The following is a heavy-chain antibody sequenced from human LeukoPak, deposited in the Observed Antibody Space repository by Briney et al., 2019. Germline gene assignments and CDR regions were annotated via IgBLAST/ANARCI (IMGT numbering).Heavy chain of an antibody. CDR3: ARELEAAAKNSDL. CDR2: IYPSGSRT. D-gene: IGHD2-15*01. Sequence: ASVKVSCKASGYTFTSHYMHWVRQAPGHGPEWMGVIYPSGSRTVYAQNFQGRVSVTRDASTSTVYMELSSLRSEDTAMYYCARELEAAAKNSDLWGQGTLVTVSS. CDR1: GYTFTSHY. J-gene: IGHJ4*02. V-gene: IGHV1-46*01.